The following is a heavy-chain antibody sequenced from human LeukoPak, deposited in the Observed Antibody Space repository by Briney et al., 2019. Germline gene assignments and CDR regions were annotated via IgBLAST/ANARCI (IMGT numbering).Heavy chain of an antibody. D-gene: IGHD6-19*01. V-gene: IGHV3-30-3*01. CDR1: RFTFSSYA. CDR3: ARVAYSSGWYDY. J-gene: IGHJ4*02. CDR2: ISYDGSNK. Sequence: PGRSLRLSCAASRFTFSSYAMHWVRQAPGKGLEWVAVISYDGSNKYYADSVKGRFTISRDNSKNTLYLQMNSLRAEDTAVYYCARVAYSSGWYDYWGQGTLVTVSS.